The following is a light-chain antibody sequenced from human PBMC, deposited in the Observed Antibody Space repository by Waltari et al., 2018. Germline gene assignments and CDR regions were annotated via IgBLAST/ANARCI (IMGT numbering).Light chain of an antibody. V-gene: IGKV3-15*01. CDR2: GAS. CDR1: QSVSSN. Sequence: EIVMTQSPATLSVSPGERATLSCRASQSVSSNLAWYQQKPGQAPRLLIYGASTRATGIPARFSGSGSGTEITLTISSLQSEDFAVYYCQQYNNWPVFGQGTRLEIK. CDR3: QQYNNWPV. J-gene: IGKJ5*01.